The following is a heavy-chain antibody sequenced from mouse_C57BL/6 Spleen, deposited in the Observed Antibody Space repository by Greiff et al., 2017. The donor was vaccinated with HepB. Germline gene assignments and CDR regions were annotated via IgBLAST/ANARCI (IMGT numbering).Heavy chain of an antibody. V-gene: IGHV1-26*01. CDR2: INPNNGGT. Sequence: EVQLQQSGPELVKPGASVKISCKASGYTFTDYYMNWVKQSHGKSLEWIGDINPNNGGTSYNQKFKGKATLTVDKSSSTAYMELRSLTSEDSAVYYCARVGYFDYWGQSTTLTVSS. CDR1: GYTFTDYY. J-gene: IGHJ2*01. CDR3: ARVGYFDY.